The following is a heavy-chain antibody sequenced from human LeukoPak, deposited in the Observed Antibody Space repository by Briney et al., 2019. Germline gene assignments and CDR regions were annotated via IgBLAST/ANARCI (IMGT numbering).Heavy chain of an antibody. V-gene: IGHV1-46*01. Sequence: ASVKVSCKASGYTFTSYYMHWVRQAPGQGLEWMGIINPSGGSTSYAQKFQGRVTMTRDTSTTTVYMDLNSLGSEDTAMYYCARVMIRGVTYTGLDVWGQGTTVTVSS. D-gene: IGHD3-10*01. CDR1: GYTFTSYY. CDR2: INPSGGST. CDR3: ARVMIRGVTYTGLDV. J-gene: IGHJ6*02.